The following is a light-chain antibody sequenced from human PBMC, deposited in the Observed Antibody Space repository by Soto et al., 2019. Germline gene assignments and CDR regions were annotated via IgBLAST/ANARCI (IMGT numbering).Light chain of an antibody. CDR3: QQYNSYSYS. Sequence: DIQMTQSPSTLSASVGDRVTLTCRASQSISSWLAWYQQKPGKAPNLLIYKASSLQRGVPSRFSGSGSGTEFTLTISSLQPDDFATYYCQQYNSYSYSFGQGTKLEIK. CDR2: KAS. V-gene: IGKV1-5*03. J-gene: IGKJ2*03. CDR1: QSISSW.